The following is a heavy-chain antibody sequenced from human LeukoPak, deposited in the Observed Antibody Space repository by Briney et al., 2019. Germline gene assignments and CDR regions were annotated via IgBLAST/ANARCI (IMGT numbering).Heavy chain of an antibody. D-gene: IGHD6-19*01. V-gene: IGHV1-24*01. CDR1: GYTLTELS. CDR2: FDPEDGET. Sequence: GASVKVSCKVPGYTLTELSMHWVRQAPGKGLEWMGGFDPEDGETIYAQKFQGRVTMTEDTSTDTAYMELSSLRSEDTAVYYCATEQPVAGTGGDAFDYWGQGTLVTVSS. J-gene: IGHJ4*02. CDR3: ATEQPVAGTGGDAFDY.